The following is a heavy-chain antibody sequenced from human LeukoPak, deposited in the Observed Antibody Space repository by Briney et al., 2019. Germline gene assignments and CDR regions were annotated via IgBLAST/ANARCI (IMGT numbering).Heavy chain of an antibody. CDR2: INPNSGGT. CDR1: GYTFTGYY. V-gene: IGHV1-2*02. D-gene: IGHD3-9*01. CDR3: ARAVYDILTGYFLPDY. Sequence: ASVKVSCKASGYTFTGYYMHWVRQAPGQGLEWMGWINPNSGGTNFAQKFQGRVTMTSDTSISTAYMELRSLRSDDTAVYYCARAVYDILTGYFLPDYWGQGTLVTVSS. J-gene: IGHJ4*02.